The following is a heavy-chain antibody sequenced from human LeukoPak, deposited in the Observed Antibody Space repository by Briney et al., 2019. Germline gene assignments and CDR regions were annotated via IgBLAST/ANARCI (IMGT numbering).Heavy chain of an antibody. CDR1: GGTFSSYA. CDR2: IIPIFGIA. Sequence: SVKASCKAPGGTFSSYAISWVRQAPGQGLEWMGRIIPIFGIANYAQKFEGRVTITADKSTSTAYMEQSSLRSEDTAVYYCARAGSGDYYDFDMDVWGQGATVTVAS. CDR3: ARAGSGDYYDFDMDV. J-gene: IGHJ6*01. V-gene: IGHV1-69*04. D-gene: IGHD3-10*01.